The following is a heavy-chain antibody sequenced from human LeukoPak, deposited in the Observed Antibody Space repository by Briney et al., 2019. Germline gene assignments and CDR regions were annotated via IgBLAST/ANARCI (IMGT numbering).Heavy chain of an antibody. Sequence: QSGGSLRLSCAASGFTFSSYSMNWVRQAPGKGLEWVAFIRYDGSNKYYADSVKGRFTISRDNSKNTLYLQMNSLRAEDTAVYYCAKVRCSSTSCYAYYFDYWGQGTLVTVSS. D-gene: IGHD2-2*01. CDR3: AKVRCSSTSCYAYYFDY. CDR1: GFTFSSYS. V-gene: IGHV3-30*02. CDR2: IRYDGSNK. J-gene: IGHJ4*02.